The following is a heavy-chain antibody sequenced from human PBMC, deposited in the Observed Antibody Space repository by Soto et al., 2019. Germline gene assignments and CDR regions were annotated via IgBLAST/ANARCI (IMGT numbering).Heavy chain of an antibody. CDR1: GGTFSSYA. V-gene: IGHV1-69*13. CDR2: IIPIFGTA. J-gene: IGHJ3*02. Sequence: SVKVSCKASGGTFSSYAISWVRQAPGQGLEWMGGIIPIFGTANYAQKFQGRVTITADESTSTAYMELSSLRSEDTAVYYCATKAAVSIAAAGPEYDAFDIWG. D-gene: IGHD6-13*01. CDR3: ATKAAVSIAAAGPEYDAFDI.